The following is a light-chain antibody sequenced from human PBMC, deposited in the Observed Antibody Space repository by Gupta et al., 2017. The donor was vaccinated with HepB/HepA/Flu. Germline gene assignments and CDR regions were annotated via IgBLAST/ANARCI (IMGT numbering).Light chain of an antibody. Sequence: QAVVTQEPSLTASPGGTVTLTCGSNTGPVTSGHYTYWIQQKPGQAHKTLIYDTNDTHTWTPDRFSGSILGDKAALTLSGAQPEDEADYYCFLHDSTTRVFGGGTKLTIL. J-gene: IGLJ2*01. CDR1: TGPVTSGHY. V-gene: IGLV7-46*01. CDR3: FLHDSTTRV. CDR2: DTN.